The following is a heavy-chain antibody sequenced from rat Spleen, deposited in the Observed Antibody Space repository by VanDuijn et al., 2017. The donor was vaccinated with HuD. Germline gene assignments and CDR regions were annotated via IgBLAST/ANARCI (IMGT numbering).Heavy chain of an antibody. CDR2: INYSGST. J-gene: IGHJ2*01. V-gene: IGHV3-1*01. CDR1: VYSIPHTH. Sequence: EVQLQESGPGLVNPSQSLSLTGSVTVYSIPHTHWAWIRKFPGNRMEWIGHINYSGSTNYNPSLKSRNSITRDTSKNQVFLQLNSVTTYDTATDYCAWGNSFDYWGQGVMVTVSS. CDR3: AWGNSFDY.